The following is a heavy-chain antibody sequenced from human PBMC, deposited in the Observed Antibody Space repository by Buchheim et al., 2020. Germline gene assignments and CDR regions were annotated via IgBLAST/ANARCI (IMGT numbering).Heavy chain of an antibody. D-gene: IGHD2/OR15-2a*01. CDR2: MHRTGGFA. CDR3: ASKPNSKYYFDF. J-gene: IGHJ4*02. CDR1: GDSMSSSDYY. V-gene: IGHV4-30-4*01. Sequence: QVQLQESGPGLVKPSQTLSLTCTVSGDSMSSSDYYWTWIRQPREKGLEWIGYMHRTGGFAYYNPSLRSRVTISLDVSQNQFSLELSSVTAADTAMYYCASKPNSKYYFDFWGLGAL.